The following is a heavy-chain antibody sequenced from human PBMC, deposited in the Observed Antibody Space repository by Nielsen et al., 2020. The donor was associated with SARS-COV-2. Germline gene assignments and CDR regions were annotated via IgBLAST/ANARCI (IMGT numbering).Heavy chain of an antibody. V-gene: IGHV3-13*01. Sequence: GESLKISCAASGFTFSSYDMHWVRQATGKGLEWVSAIGTAGDTYYPGSVKGRFTISRENAKNSLYLQMNSLRAGDTAVYYCARGALRWGLGWFDPWGQGTLVTVSS. D-gene: IGHD4-23*01. CDR1: GFTFSSYD. CDR3: ARGALRWGLGWFDP. J-gene: IGHJ5*02. CDR2: IGTAGDT.